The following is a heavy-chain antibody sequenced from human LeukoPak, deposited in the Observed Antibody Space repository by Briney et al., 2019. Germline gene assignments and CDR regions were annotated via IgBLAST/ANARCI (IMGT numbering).Heavy chain of an antibody. D-gene: IGHD3-10*01. J-gene: IGHJ6*04. CDR3: ARARLLWFGEPPYYYGMDV. Sequence: PSETRSLTCAVYGGSFSGYYWSWIRQPPGKGLEWIGEINHSGSTNYNPSLKSRVTISVDTSKNQFSLKLSSVTAADTAVYYCARARLLWFGEPPYYYGMDVRGKGTTVTVSS. CDR2: INHSGST. CDR1: GGSFSGYY. V-gene: IGHV4-34*01.